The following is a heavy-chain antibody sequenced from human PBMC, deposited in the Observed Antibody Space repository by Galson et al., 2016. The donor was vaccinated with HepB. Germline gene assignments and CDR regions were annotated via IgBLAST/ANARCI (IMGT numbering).Heavy chain of an antibody. CDR1: GGTFSTYV. J-gene: IGHJ4*02. CDR3: AIRTFSGSGLAY. D-gene: IGHD3-10*01. CDR2: IIVIFATP. Sequence: SVKVSCKASGGTFSTYVISWVRQTPGQGLEWMGGIIVIFATPSYAQKFQGRVTITADESTSTAYMELSSLRSEDPAVYYGAIRTFSGSGLAYWGQGPLVTGSS. V-gene: IGHV1-69*13.